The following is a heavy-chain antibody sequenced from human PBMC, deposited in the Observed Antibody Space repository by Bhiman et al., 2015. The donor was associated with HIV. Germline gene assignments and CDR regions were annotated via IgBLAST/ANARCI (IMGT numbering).Heavy chain of an antibody. CDR2: ISYDGNNK. D-gene: IGHD3-22*01. CDR3: ARDYDTRIRNYMDV. V-gene: IGHV3-30*03. J-gene: IGHJ6*03. Sequence: QVQLVESGGGVVQPGRSLRLSCAASGFTFSNYVMHWVRQSPGKGLEWVADISYDGNNKYYADSVKGRFTISRDNSKNTLYLQMNSLRAEDTAVYYCARDYDTRIRNYMDVWGKGTTVTVSS. CDR1: GFTFSNYV.